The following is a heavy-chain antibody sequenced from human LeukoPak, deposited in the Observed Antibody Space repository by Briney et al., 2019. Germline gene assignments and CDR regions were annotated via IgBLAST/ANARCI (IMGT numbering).Heavy chain of an antibody. J-gene: IGHJ4*02. CDR1: GYLFITYW. D-gene: IGHD3-10*01. V-gene: IGHV5-51*01. CDR2: IHPGDSDT. CDR3: ARQIRSCITMVRGVITQYYFDY. Sequence: GESLKISFKGSGYLFITYWIGWVRQVPGKGLEWMGIIHPGDSDTRYSPSFEGQVTISADKAISTAYLQWSSLKASDTAMYYCARQIRSCITMVRGVITQYYFDYWGQGTLVTVSS.